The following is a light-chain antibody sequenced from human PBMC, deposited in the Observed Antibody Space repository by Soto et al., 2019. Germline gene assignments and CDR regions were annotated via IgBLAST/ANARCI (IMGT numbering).Light chain of an antibody. Sequence: DIQMTQSPSTLSASVGDRVIITCRASQYINTWLASYQQKPGRAPKLLTYSSSSLESGVPSRFSGSGSGSEFTLTISSLQSDDFATYYCQQYQGFPFTFGQGTKLEI. CDR1: QYINTW. J-gene: IGKJ2*01. CDR2: SSS. CDR3: QQYQGFPFT. V-gene: IGKV1-5*03.